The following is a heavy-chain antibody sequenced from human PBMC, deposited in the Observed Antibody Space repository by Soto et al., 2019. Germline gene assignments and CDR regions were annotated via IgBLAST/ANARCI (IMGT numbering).Heavy chain of an antibody. D-gene: IGHD3-10*01. CDR2: IYHSGST. V-gene: IGHV4-4*02. J-gene: IGHJ4*02. CDR1: GGSISSSNW. Sequence: SETLSLTCAVSGGSISSSNWWSWVRQPPGKGLEWIGEIYHSGSTNYNPSLKSRVTISVDKSKNQFSLKLSSVTAADTAVYYCARDFMVRGVIITRYLDYWGQGTLVTVS. CDR3: ARDFMVRGVIITRYLDY.